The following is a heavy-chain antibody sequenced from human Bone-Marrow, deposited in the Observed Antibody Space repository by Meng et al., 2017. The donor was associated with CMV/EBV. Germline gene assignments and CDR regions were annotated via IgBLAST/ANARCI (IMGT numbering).Heavy chain of an antibody. CDR1: GYTFTSYD. V-gene: IGHV1-69*05. CDR3: ARGGTFYYGSGSYYLFDY. J-gene: IGHJ4*02. Sequence: SVKVSCKASGYTFTSYDINWVRQAPGQGLEWMGGITPVLGAANYAQKFQGRITITTDESTSTAYMELSSLRSEDTAVYYCARGGTFYYGSGSYYLFDYWGQGTLVTVSS. CDR2: ITPVLGAA. D-gene: IGHD3-10*01.